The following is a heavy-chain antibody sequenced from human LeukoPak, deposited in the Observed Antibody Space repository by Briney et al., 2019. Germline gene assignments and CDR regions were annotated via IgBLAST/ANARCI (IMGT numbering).Heavy chain of an antibody. CDR3: AKDRGYYDSSGYLYNWFDP. CDR2: ISYDGSKK. J-gene: IGHJ5*02. Sequence: GGSLRLSCAASGFTFSSYGMHWVRQAPGKGLEWVAVISYDGSKKYYADSMKGRFTISRDNSKNTLYLQMNSLRAEDTAVYYCAKDRGYYDSSGYLYNWFDPWGQGTLVTVSS. V-gene: IGHV3-30*18. D-gene: IGHD3-22*01. CDR1: GFTFSSYG.